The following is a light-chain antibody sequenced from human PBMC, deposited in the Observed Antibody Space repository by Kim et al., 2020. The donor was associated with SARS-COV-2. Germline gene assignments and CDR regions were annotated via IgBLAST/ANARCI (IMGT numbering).Light chain of an antibody. J-gene: IGLJ3*02. CDR3: QSYDSSLNHWV. V-gene: IGLV1-40*01. CDR2: GNS. CDR1: SSNIGAGYD. Sequence: QPVLTQPPSVSGAPGQRVTISCTGSSSNIGAGYDVHWYQHLPGTAPKFLIYGNSNRPSGVPDRFSGSKSGTSASLAITGLQTEDEADYYCQSYDSSLNHWVFGGGTQLTVL.